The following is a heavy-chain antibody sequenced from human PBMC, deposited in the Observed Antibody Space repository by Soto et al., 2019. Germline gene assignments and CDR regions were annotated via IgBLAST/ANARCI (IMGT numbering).Heavy chain of an antibody. D-gene: IGHD3-22*01. CDR1: GXIVSTSE. CDR2: INYNGIYK. V-gene: IGHV3-21*06. Sequence: GSLRLSGATSGXIVSTSEMAWVRQAPGKGLEYVSSINYNGIYKFYAERAKGGFTISRDNAKNSLYLQMNSLTAEDTALYYCARKSNSDMSGYDYFDFWGRGTLAPVSS. CDR3: ARKSNSDMSGYDYFDF. J-gene: IGHJ4*02.